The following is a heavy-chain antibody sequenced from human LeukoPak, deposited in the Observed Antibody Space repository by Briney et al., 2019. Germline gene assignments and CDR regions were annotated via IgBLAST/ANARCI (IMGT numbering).Heavy chain of an antibody. CDR3: AKEVGSGWYGSYFDY. V-gene: IGHV3-9*01. CDR2: ISWNSGSI. Sequence: PGGSLRLSCAASGFTFDDYAMHWVRQAPGKGLEWVSGISWNSGSIGYADSVKGRFTISRDNAKNSLYLQMNSLRAEDTALYYCAKEVGSGWYGSYFDYWGQGTLVTVSS. J-gene: IGHJ4*02. D-gene: IGHD6-19*01. CDR1: GFTFDDYA.